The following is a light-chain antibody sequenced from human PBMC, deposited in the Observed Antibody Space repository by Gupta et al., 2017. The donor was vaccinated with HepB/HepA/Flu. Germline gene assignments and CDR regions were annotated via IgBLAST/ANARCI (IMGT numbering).Light chain of an antibody. Sequence: DIQMTQSPSSLSASVGDRVTITCQASQDINNYLNWYQQKPGKAPKLLIYDASNLETGVPSRFSGSASVTDFTFTISSLQPEDIATYYCQQYDNLLTFGPGTKVDIK. CDR1: QDINNY. J-gene: IGKJ3*01. CDR3: QQYDNLLT. CDR2: DAS. V-gene: IGKV1-33*01.